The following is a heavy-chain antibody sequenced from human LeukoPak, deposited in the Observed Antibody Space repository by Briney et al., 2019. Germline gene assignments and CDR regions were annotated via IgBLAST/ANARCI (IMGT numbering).Heavy chain of an antibody. CDR3: AKGVKHIVVVTAQHYFDY. J-gene: IGHJ4*02. Sequence: GGSLRLSCAASGFTFSSYGMHWVRQAPGKGLEWVAVISYDGSNKYYADSVKGRVTISRDNSKNTFYLQMNSLRAEDTAVYYCAKGVKHIVVVTAQHYFDYWGQGTLVTVSS. CDR2: ISYDGSNK. CDR1: GFTFSSYG. D-gene: IGHD2-21*02. V-gene: IGHV3-30*18.